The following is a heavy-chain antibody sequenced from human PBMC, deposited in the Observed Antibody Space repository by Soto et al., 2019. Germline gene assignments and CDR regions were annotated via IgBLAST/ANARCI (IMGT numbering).Heavy chain of an antibody. CDR2: MNPNSGNT. Sequence: ASVKVSCKASGYTFTSYDINWVRQATGQELEWMGWMNPNSGNTGYAQKFQGRVTMTRNTSISTAYMELSSLRSEDTAVYYCARAWEDDFWSGYFPRYNWFDPWGQGTLVTVSS. J-gene: IGHJ5*02. V-gene: IGHV1-8*01. CDR3: ARAWEDDFWSGYFPRYNWFDP. D-gene: IGHD3-3*01. CDR1: GYTFTSYD.